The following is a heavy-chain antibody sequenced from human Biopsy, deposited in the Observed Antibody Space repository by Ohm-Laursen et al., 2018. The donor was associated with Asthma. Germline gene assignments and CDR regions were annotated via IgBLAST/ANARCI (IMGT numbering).Heavy chain of an antibody. J-gene: IGHJ4*02. CDR2: ITFDGSTQ. V-gene: IGHV3-30-3*01. CDR3: ARDPAGYYYFDY. CDR1: GTHFGSYN. Sequence: LSLTCAASGTHFGSYNMHWARQAPGKGLEWVAVITFDGSTQHYGDSVKGRFTISRDNSKNTLYLQMNSPRAEDTAVYYCARDPAGYYYFDYWGQGTLVTVSS. D-gene: IGHD3-22*01.